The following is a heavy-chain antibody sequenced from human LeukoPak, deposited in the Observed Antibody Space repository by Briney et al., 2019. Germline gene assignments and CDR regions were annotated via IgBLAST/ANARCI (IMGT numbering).Heavy chain of an antibody. CDR2: IYPGDSDT. J-gene: IGHJ4*02. V-gene: IGHV5-51*01. D-gene: IGHD2-2*01. Sequence: GESLKISCNGSGYSFTSYWIGWVRQIPGKGLERMGIIYPGDSDTIYCTSLQGQVTISADKSNSTAYLQWRSLKASESAMYYCARQSPRYCGSTSCIGVFDYWGQGTLVTVSS. CDR3: ARQSPRYCGSTSCIGVFDY. CDR1: GYSFTSYW.